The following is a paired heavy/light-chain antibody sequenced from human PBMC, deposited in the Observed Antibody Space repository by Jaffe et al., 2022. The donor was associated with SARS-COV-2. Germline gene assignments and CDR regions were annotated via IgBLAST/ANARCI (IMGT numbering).Heavy chain of an antibody. CDR3: ASTWTTVAITPYYYMDV. CDR2: ISAYNGNT. V-gene: IGHV1-18*01. CDR1: GYTFTSYG. Sequence: QVQLVQSGAEVKKPGASVKVSCKASGYTFTSYGIGWVRQAPGQGLEWMGWISAYNGNTNYAQKLQGRVTMTTDTSTDTAYMELRSLRFDDTAVYYCASTWTTVAITPYYYMDVWGQGTTVTVSS. D-gene: IGHD4-17*01. J-gene: IGHJ6*03.
Light chain of an antibody. CDR1: QSVSSNY. CDR2: GAS. J-gene: IGKJ4*01. CDR3: QQYGSSPLT. Sequence: EIVLTQSPGTLSLSPGERATLSCRASQSVSSNYLAWYQQKPGQAPRLLIYGASSRATGIPDRFSGSGSGTDFTLTISRLEPEDFAVYYCQQYGSSPLTFGGGTKVEI. V-gene: IGKV3-20*01.